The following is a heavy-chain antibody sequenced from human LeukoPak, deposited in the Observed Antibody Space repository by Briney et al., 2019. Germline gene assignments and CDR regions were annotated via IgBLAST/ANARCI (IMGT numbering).Heavy chain of an antibody. CDR2: IRSSGSNI. J-gene: IGHJ4*02. CDR1: GFTFSDYY. D-gene: IGHD5-24*01. CDR3: ARDPVEISYDY. V-gene: IGHV3-11*04. Sequence: PGGSLRLSXAASGFTFSDYYMSWIRQAPGKGLEWVSYIRSSGSNIYYADSVRGRFTISRDNAKNSLYLQMISLRAEDTAVYYCARDPVEISYDYWGQGTLVTVSS.